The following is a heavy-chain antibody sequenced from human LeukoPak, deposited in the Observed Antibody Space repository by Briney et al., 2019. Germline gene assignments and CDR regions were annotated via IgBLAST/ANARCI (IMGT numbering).Heavy chain of an antibody. D-gene: IGHD3-22*01. CDR3: ARRVVRYYDSSGYGYYSMDV. Sequence: SETLSLTCTVSGGSISSYYWSWIRQPPGKGLEWIGYIYYSGSTNYNPSLKSRVTISVDTSKNQFSLKLSSVTAADTAVYYCARRVVRYYDSSGYGYYSMDVWGQGTTVTVSS. J-gene: IGHJ6*02. CDR1: GGSISSYY. CDR2: IYYSGST. V-gene: IGHV4-59*01.